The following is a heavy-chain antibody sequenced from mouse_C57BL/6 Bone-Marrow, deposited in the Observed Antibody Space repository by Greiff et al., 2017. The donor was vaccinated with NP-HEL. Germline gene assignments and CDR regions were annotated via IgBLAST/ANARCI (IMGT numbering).Heavy chain of an antibody. V-gene: IGHV5-6*01. Sequence: EVQRVESGGDLVKPGGSLKLSCAASGFTFSSYGMSWVRQTPDKRLEWVATISSGGSYTYYPDSVKGRFTISRDNAKNTLYLQMSSLKSEDTAMYYCARHTYYSNSAWFAYGGQGTLVTVSA. D-gene: IGHD2-5*01. CDR1: GFTFSSYG. J-gene: IGHJ3*01. CDR3: ARHTYYSNSAWFAY. CDR2: ISSGGSYT.